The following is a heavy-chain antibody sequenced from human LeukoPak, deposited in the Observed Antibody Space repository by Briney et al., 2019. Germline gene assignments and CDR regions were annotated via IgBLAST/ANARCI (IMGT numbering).Heavy chain of an antibody. Sequence: PSETLSLTCSVSNGSISTYYWSWIRQSPGKGLEWIGYISYGGATTYNPSLKRRVTISVDSPKNPFSLRLTSLTAADTALYYCARNGGTLDYFDSWGPGSLVTVSS. D-gene: IGHD4-23*01. CDR2: ISYGGAT. V-gene: IGHV4-59*08. CDR1: NGSISTYY. CDR3: ARNGGTLDYFDS. J-gene: IGHJ4*02.